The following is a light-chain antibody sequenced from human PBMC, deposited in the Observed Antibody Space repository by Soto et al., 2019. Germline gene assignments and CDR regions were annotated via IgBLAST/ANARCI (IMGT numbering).Light chain of an antibody. CDR2: GAS. Sequence: AIQMTQSPSFLSASLGDSVTFTCRASQAIRNDLGWYQQKPGKAPKLLIFGASTLQSGVPSRFSGSGSGTDFTLTISSLHPEDFATYYCLQDYNYPYTFGQGTKLELK. V-gene: IGKV1-6*01. CDR3: LQDYNYPYT. CDR1: QAIRND. J-gene: IGKJ2*01.